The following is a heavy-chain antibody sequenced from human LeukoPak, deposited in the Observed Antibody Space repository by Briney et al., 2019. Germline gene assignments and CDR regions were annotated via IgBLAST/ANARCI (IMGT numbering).Heavy chain of an antibody. J-gene: IGHJ6*02. CDR3: AKAASSSWPSYYYGMDV. CDR2: ISASGGST. Sequence: QAGGSLRLSCAASGFTFSSSAMSWVRQVPGKGLEWVSGISASGGSTSYADSVRGRFTISKDNSKNTVYLQMSSLRVDDTAVYYCAKAASSSWPSYYYGMDVWGQGTTVTVSS. V-gene: IGHV3-23*01. D-gene: IGHD6-13*01. CDR1: GFTFSSSA.